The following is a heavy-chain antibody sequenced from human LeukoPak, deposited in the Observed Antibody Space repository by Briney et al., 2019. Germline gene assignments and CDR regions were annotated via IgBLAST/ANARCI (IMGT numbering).Heavy chain of an antibody. V-gene: IGHV4-39*07. Sequence: SETLSLTCTVSGGSISSSSYYWGWIRQPPGKGLEWIGSIYYSGSTYYNPSLKSRVTISVDTSKNQFSLKLSSVTAADTAVYYCARARSGDYYFDYWGQGTLVTVSS. CDR3: ARARSGDYYFDY. CDR1: GGSISSSSYY. CDR2: IYYSGST. J-gene: IGHJ4*02. D-gene: IGHD2-21*02.